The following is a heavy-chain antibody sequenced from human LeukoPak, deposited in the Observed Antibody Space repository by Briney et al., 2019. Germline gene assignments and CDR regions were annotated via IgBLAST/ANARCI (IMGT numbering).Heavy chain of an antibody. V-gene: IGHV1-46*01. CDR2: INPTGGST. CDR3: ARDNSVGDNAWWFDP. J-gene: IGHJ5*02. D-gene: IGHD1-26*01. CDR1: GYTFTSYY. Sequence: ASVKVSCKASGYTFTSYYMHWVRQAPGQGLEWMGLINPTGGSTGYAQKFQGRVTMTRDMSTSTGYMELSSLRSEDTAIYYCARDNSVGDNAWWFDPWGQGTLVTVSS.